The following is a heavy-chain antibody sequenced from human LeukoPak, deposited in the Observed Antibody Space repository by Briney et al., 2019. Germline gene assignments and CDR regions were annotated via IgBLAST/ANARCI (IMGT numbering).Heavy chain of an antibody. Sequence: GGSLRLSCAASGFTFSNYGMHWVRQASGKGLEWVGRIRTKGKNYATAYAASVKGRFTISRDDSKNTAHLQMNSLKTEDTAVYYCSRTTMTTADWFDPWGQGTLVTVSS. CDR2: IRTKGKNYAT. CDR3: SRTTMTTADWFDP. CDR1: GFTFSNYG. J-gene: IGHJ5*02. V-gene: IGHV3-73*01. D-gene: IGHD4-17*01.